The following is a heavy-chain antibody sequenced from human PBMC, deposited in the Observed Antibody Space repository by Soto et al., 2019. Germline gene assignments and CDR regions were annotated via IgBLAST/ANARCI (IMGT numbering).Heavy chain of an antibody. J-gene: IGHJ4*02. CDR2: IIPIFGTA. CDR3: ARGGDSSGWYLSFDY. D-gene: IGHD6-19*01. CDR1: GGTFSSYA. V-gene: IGHV1-69*13. Sequence: SVKVSCKASGGTFSSYAISWVRQAPGQGLEWMGVIIPIFGTANYAQKFQGRVTITADESTSTAYMELSSLRSEDTAVYYCARGGDSSGWYLSFDYWGQGTLVTVSS.